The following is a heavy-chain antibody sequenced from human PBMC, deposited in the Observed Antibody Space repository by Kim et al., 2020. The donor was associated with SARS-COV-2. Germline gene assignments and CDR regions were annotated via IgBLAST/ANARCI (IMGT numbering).Heavy chain of an antibody. D-gene: IGHD3-22*01. CDR2: IIPIFGTA. V-gene: IGHV1-69*13. CDR1: GGTFSSYA. CDR3: ARDPGPGSGYDEDFQH. Sequence: SVKVSCKASGGTFSSYAISWVRQAPGQGLEWMGGIIPIFGTANYAQKFQGRVTITADESTSTAYMELSSLRSEDTAVYYCARDPGPGSGYDEDFQHWGQGTLVTVSS. J-gene: IGHJ1*01.